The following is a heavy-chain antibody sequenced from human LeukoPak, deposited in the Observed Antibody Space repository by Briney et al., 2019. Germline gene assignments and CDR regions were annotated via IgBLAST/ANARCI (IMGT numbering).Heavy chain of an antibody. V-gene: IGHV4-39*07. J-gene: IGHJ3*02. CDR3: ARLRLRYDSNGYSTSYEAVDI. Sequence: PSETLSLTCTVSGGSISSSSYYWGWIRQPPGKGLEWIGSIYYSGSTYYNPSLKSRVTISVDTSKNQFSLKLSSVTAADTAVYYCARLRLRYDSNGYSTSYEAVDIWGQGTVDTVSS. D-gene: IGHD3-22*01. CDR2: IYYSGST. CDR1: GGSISSSSYY.